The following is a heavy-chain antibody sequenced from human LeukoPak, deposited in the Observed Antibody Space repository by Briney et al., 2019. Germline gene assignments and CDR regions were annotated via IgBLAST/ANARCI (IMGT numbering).Heavy chain of an antibody. V-gene: IGHV3-30*07. D-gene: IGHD6-19*01. J-gene: IGHJ6*02. CDR1: GFTFSSYA. CDR2: ISYDGSNK. Sequence: GGSLRLSCAASGFTFSSYAMHWVRQAPGKGLEWVAVISYDGSNKYYADSVKGRFTISRDNSKNTLYLQMNSLRAEDTAVYYCARDQVIAVAGRLYYYYGMDVWGQGTTVTVSS. CDR3: ARDQVIAVAGRLYYYYGMDV.